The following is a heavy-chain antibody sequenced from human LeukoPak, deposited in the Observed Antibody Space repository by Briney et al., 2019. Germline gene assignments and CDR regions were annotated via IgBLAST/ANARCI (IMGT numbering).Heavy chain of an antibody. Sequence: SETLSLTCTVSGGSISSYYWGWIRQPPGKGLEWIGSIYYSGSTYYNPSLKSRVTISVDTSKNQFSLKLSSVTAADTAVYYCARHYAMYNWNYNWFDPWGQGTLVTVSS. D-gene: IGHD1-7*01. CDR1: GGSISSYY. CDR3: ARHYAMYNWNYNWFDP. J-gene: IGHJ5*02. V-gene: IGHV4-39*01. CDR2: IYYSGST.